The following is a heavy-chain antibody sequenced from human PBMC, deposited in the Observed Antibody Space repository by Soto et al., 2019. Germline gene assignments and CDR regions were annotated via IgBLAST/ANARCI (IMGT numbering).Heavy chain of an antibody. Sequence: QVQLQQWGAGLLKPSETLSLTCAVYGGSFSGYYWNWIRQPPGKGLEWIGEINHSGSTNYNPSLXNXVXIXXDTSKTQFSLKVTSVTAADTAVYYWARGWGAVADYWGQGTLVTVSS. V-gene: IGHV4-34*01. CDR3: ARGWGAVADY. CDR2: INHSGST. D-gene: IGHD6-19*01. CDR1: GGSFSGYY. J-gene: IGHJ4*02.